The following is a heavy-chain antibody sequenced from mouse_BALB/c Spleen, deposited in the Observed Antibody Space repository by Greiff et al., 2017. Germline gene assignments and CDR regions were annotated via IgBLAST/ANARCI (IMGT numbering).Heavy chain of an antibody. J-gene: IGHJ3*01. CDR1: GFTFSSYG. CDR3: ARRDYYDYLSFAY. V-gene: IGHV5-6*02. Sequence: EVNVVESGGDLVKPGGSLKLSCAASGFTFSSYGMSWVRQTPDKRLEWVATISSGGSYTYYPDSVKGRFTISRDNAKNTLYLQMSSLKSEDTAMYYCARRDYYDYLSFAYWGQGTLVTVSA. CDR2: ISSGGSYT. D-gene: IGHD2-4*01.